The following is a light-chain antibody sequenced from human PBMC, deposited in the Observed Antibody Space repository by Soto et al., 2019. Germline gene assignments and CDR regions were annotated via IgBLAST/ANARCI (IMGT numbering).Light chain of an antibody. CDR1: SSDVGSYNL. V-gene: IGLV2-23*01. J-gene: IGLJ2*01. CDR3: CSYAGSSTV. CDR2: EGS. Sequence: QSVLTQPASVSGSPGQSITISCTGTSSDVGSYNLLSWYQQHPGKAPKLMIYEGSKRPSGVSNRFSGSKSGNTASLTISGLQAEDEADYYCCSYAGSSTVFGGGTKVTVL.